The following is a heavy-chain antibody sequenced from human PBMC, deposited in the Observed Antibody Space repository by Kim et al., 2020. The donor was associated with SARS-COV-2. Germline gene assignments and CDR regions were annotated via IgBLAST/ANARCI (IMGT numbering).Heavy chain of an antibody. V-gene: IGHV3-72*01. CDR3: AGEGSGYPPGL. CDR2: TRNKANSYTT. J-gene: IGHJ2*01. D-gene: IGHD3-22*01. Sequence: GGSLRLSCAASGFTFSDHYMDWVRQAPGKGLEWVGRTRNKANSYTTEYAASVKGRFTISRDDSKNSLYLQMNSLKTEDMAVYYCAGEGSGYPPGLWGRGTLVTVSS. CDR1: GFTFSDHY.